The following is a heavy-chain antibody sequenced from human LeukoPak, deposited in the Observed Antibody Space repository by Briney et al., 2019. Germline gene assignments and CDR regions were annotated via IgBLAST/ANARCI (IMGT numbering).Heavy chain of an antibody. Sequence: QPGGSLRLSCTASGFTFSSYWMHWVRQAPGKGLGWVSRINSDGGSTSYADSVKGRFTISRDNAKNTLYLQMNSLRAEDTAVYYCARRIQGMAPYYFDYWGQGTLVTVSS. D-gene: IGHD5-24*01. V-gene: IGHV3-74*01. CDR1: GFTFSSYW. CDR3: ARRIQGMAPYYFDY. CDR2: INSDGGST. J-gene: IGHJ4*02.